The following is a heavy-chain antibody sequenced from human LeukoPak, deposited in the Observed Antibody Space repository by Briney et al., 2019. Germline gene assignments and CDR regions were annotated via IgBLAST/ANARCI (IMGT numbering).Heavy chain of an antibody. CDR3: ARDLIHCSGGSCYSNWFDP. V-gene: IGHV4-4*07. Sequence: SETLSLACTVPGGSISSYYWSWIRQPAGKGLEWIGRIYTSGSTNYNPSLKSRVTMSVDTSKNQFSLKLSSVTAADTAVYYCARDLIHCSGGSCYSNWFDPWGQGTLVTVSS. CDR1: GGSISSYY. J-gene: IGHJ5*02. D-gene: IGHD2-15*01. CDR2: IYTSGST.